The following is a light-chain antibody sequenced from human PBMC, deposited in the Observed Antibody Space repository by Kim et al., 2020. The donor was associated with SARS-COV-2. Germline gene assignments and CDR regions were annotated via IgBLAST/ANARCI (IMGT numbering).Light chain of an antibody. CDR2: GTF. Sequence: FSPGERATLSCRASQSISSLAWYQQKPGQAPSLLIYGTFYRATGIPDRFSGSGSGTDFTLIISRLEPEDFAVYYCQEYDDSPPWTFGQGTKVDIK. CDR1: QSISS. J-gene: IGKJ1*01. V-gene: IGKV3-20*01. CDR3: QEYDDSPPWT.